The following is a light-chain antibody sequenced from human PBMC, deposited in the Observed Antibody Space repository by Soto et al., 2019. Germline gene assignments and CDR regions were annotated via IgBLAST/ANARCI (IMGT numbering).Light chain of an antibody. CDR1: QSISDNY. J-gene: IGKJ1*01. CDR3: QHYGSSPRP. Sequence: ENVLTQSPGTLSLSPGERATLSCRASQSISDNYLAWYQQKPGQAPRLLIYDASTRATGIPDRFSGSASGTDFTLTISRLKPEDFAVYYCQHYGSSPRPFGQGTKVEIK. CDR2: DAS. V-gene: IGKV3-20*01.